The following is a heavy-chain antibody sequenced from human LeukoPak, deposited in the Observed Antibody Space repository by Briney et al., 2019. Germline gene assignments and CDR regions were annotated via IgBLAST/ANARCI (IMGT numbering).Heavy chain of an antibody. D-gene: IGHD5-18*01. V-gene: IGHV1-8*01. CDR1: GYTFTSYD. J-gene: IGHJ6*03. Sequence: ASVKVSCKASGYTFTSYDINWVRQATGQGLEWMGWMNPNSGNTGYAQKFQGRVTMTRNTSISTAYMELRSLRSEDTAVYYCARGLTAWYYYYYMDVWGKGTTVTVSS. CDR3: ARGLTAWYYYYYMDV. CDR2: MNPNSGNT.